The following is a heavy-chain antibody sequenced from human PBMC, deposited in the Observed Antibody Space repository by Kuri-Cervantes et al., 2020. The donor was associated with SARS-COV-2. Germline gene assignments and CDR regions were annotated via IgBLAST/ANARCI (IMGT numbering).Heavy chain of an antibody. J-gene: IGHJ6*03. V-gene: IGHV1-2*02. CDR2: INPNSGGT. CDR3: ATRVAGDPDYYYYYMDV. Sequence: ASVKVSCKASGGTFSSYAISWVRQAPGQGLEWMGWINPNSGGTNYAQKFQGRVTMTRDTSISTAYMELSRLRSDDTAVYCCATRVAGDPDYYYYYMDVWGTGTTVTVSS. CDR1: GGTFSSYA. D-gene: IGHD7-27*01.